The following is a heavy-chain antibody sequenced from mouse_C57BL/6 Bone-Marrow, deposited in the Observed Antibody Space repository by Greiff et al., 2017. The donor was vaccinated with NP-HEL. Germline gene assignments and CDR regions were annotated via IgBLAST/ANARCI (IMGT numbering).Heavy chain of an antibody. Sequence: QVQLKQPGAELVMPGASVKLSCKASGYTFTSYWMHWVKQRPGQGLEWIGEIDPSDSYTNYNQKFKGKSTLTVDKSSSTAYMQLSSLTSEDSAVYYCARDDYGSSYGYWGQGTTLTVSS. CDR1: GYTFTSYW. J-gene: IGHJ2*01. CDR2: IDPSDSYT. CDR3: ARDDYGSSYGY. V-gene: IGHV1-69*01. D-gene: IGHD1-1*01.